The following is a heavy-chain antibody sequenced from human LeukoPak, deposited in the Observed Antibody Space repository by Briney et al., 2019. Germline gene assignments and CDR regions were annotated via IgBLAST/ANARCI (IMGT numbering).Heavy chain of an antibody. V-gene: IGHV4-59*02. CDR2: IYYSGNT. CDR1: GFTVSSNY. CDR3: ARDGYLAVDY. J-gene: IGHJ4*02. D-gene: IGHD2-2*03. Sequence: GSLRLSCAASGFTVSSNYMSWVRQPPGKGLEWIGNIYYSGNTYYNPSLTSRVTISVDTSKNQFSLKLSSVTAADTAVYYCARDGYLAVDYWGQGTLVTVSS.